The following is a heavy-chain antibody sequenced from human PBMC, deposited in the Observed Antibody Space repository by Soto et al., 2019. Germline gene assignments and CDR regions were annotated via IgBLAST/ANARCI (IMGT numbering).Heavy chain of an antibody. J-gene: IGHJ6*03. CDR2: ISSSSSTI. CDR1: GCTFSSYS. Sequence: GSLRLSCAGSGCTFSSYSMNWVRQATGKGLEWVSYISSSSSTIYYADSVKGRFTISRDNAKNSLYLQMNSLRAEDTAVYYCARAVYSGYDLGYYYYYMDVWGKGTTVTVSS. D-gene: IGHD5-12*01. V-gene: IGHV3-48*01. CDR3: ARAVYSGYDLGYYYYYMDV.